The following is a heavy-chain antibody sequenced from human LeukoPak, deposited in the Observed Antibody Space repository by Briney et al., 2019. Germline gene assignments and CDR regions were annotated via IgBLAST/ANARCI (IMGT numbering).Heavy chain of an antibody. CDR1: GFTFSNNW. D-gene: IGHD3-10*01. CDR2: INSDGSST. Sequence: PGGSLRLSCAASGFTFSNNWMHWVRQAPGKGLVWVSRINSDGSSTTYADSVKGRFTISRDNAKNTLYLQMNSLRAEDTAVYYCAREDYFGSGSYSSEYFHHWGQGTRVTVSS. J-gene: IGHJ1*01. CDR3: AREDYFGSGSYSSEYFHH. V-gene: IGHV3-74*01.